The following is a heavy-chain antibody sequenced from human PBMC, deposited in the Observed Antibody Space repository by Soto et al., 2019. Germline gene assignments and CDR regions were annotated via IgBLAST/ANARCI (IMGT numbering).Heavy chain of an antibody. J-gene: IGHJ4*02. V-gene: IGHV2-5*02. CDR3: AHIVVAGLGYYFHY. CDR2: IYWDDDK. CDR1: GFSLSSTRMA. D-gene: IGHD6-19*01. Sequence: QITLKESGPTLVKPTQPLTLTCTFSGFSLSSTRMAVGWIRQPPGEALEWLALIYWDDDKRYSPFLKSRLTITKVTSQHQVVLTMSNMEPVDTARYYCAHIVVAGLGYYFHYWGQGILVTVSS.